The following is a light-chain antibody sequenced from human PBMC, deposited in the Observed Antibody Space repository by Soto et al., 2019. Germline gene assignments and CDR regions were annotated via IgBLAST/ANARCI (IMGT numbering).Light chain of an antibody. Sequence: DIQLTQSPSTLSASVGDRVTITCRASQSVTDWLAWYQQKPGKAPKLLIYDASSLQSGVPSRFSGSGSGTEFSLTISSLQPDDFATYYCQQYDRSCTSGQGTKVDIK. V-gene: IGKV1-5*01. CDR2: DAS. CDR1: QSVTDW. J-gene: IGKJ2*02. CDR3: QQYDRSCT.